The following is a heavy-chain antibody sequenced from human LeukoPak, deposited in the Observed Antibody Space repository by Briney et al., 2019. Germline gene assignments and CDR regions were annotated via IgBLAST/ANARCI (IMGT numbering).Heavy chain of an antibody. D-gene: IGHD3-3*01. Sequence: SVKVSCKASGGTFSSYAISWVRQAPGQGLEWMGGIIPIFGTANYAQKLQGRVTMTTDTSTSTAYMELRSLRSDDTAVYYCARDAKEYDFWSGYYTGDAFDIWGQGTMVTVSS. CDR3: ARDAKEYDFWSGYYTGDAFDI. V-gene: IGHV1-69*05. CDR1: GGTFSSYA. CDR2: IIPIFGTA. J-gene: IGHJ3*02.